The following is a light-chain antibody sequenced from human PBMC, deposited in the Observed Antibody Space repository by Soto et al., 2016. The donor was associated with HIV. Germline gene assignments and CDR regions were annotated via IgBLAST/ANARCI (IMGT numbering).Light chain of an antibody. CDR2: DDS. CDR3: QVWDNSHDHPVI. CDR1: NIGTKS. J-gene: IGLJ2*01. V-gene: IGLV3-21*03. Sequence: SYELAQPPSVSVAPGKTATITCEGTNIGTKSVHWYQQKAGQAPVLFVHDDSDRPSGIPERVSGSHSGNTASLTISRVEAGDEADYFCQVWDNSHDHPVIFGGGTKLTVL.